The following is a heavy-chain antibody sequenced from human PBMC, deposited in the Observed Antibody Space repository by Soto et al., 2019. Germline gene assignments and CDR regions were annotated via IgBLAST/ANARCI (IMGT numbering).Heavy chain of an antibody. D-gene: IGHD2-21*01. Sequence: GGSLRLSCEVSGFTFSSYAMHWVRQAPGRGLEWVAVISSDGSNNYHADSVKGRFTISRDNPKTTLFLQMTSLKTEDTAVYYCVREYCARAEKSWAIDCWGHGTEVTVAS. CDR3: VREYCARAEKSWAIDC. J-gene: IGHJ3*01. CDR1: GFTFSSYA. V-gene: IGHV3-30-3*01. CDR2: ISSDGSNN.